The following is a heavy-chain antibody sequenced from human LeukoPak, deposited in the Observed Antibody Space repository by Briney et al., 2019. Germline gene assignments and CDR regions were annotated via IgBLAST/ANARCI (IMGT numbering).Heavy chain of an antibody. CDR3: ARGRYGDYPDYYYMDV. CDR2: ISYDGSNK. V-gene: IGHV3-30*04. D-gene: IGHD4-17*01. CDR1: GFTFSSYA. J-gene: IGHJ6*03. Sequence: GGSLRLSCAASGFTFSSYAMHWVRQAPGKGLEWVAVISYDGSNKYYADSVKGRFTISRDNSKNTLYLQMNSLRAEDTAVYYCARGRYGDYPDYYYMDVWGKGTTVTISS.